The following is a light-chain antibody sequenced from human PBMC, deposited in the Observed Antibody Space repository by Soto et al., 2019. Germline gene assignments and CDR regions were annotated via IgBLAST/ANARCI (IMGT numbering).Light chain of an antibody. J-gene: IGLJ3*02. CDR2: EVN. CDR1: SSDVGGYNY. V-gene: IGLV2-14*01. CDR3: NSYTSSSTWV. Sequence: QSALTQPASVSGSLGQSITISCTGTSSDVGGYNYVSWYQQHPGKAPKLMICEVNNRPSGVSHRFSGSKSDNTASLTISGLQADDEADYYCNSYTSSSTWVFGGGTKLTVL.